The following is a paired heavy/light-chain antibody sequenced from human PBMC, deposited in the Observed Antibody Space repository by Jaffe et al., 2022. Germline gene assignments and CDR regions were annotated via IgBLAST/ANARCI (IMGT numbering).Light chain of an antibody. CDR3: VAWDDSPSGQMV. CDR2: RSN. Sequence: QSVLTQPPSASGTPGQRVTISCSGSSSSIGRNYVYWYQQFPGTAPKLLIYRSNQRPSGVPDRFSGSKSGTSASLAISGLRSEDEADYYCVAWDDSPSGQMVFGGGTKLTVL. V-gene: IGLV1-47*01. J-gene: IGLJ2*01. CDR1: SSSIGRNY.
Heavy chain of an antibody. V-gene: IGHV3-49*04. D-gene: IGHD3-22*01. CDR2: IRSKAYGGTT. J-gene: IGHJ4*02. Sequence: EVQLVESGGGLVQPGRSLRLSCTASGFTFGDFALTWVRQAPGKGLEWVGFIRSKAYGGTTEYAASVKGRFTISRDDSKSIAYLQMNGLKTEDTAFYYCTRGLFGAYDSRDYYPGYWGQGTLVTVSS. CDR3: TRGLFGAYDSRDYYPGY. CDR1: GFTFGDFA.